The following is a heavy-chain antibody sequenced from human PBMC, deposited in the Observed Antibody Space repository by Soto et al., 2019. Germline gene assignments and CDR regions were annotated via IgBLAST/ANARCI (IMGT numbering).Heavy chain of an antibody. V-gene: IGHV3-74*01. Sequence: GGSLRLSCAASGFTFSSYWMHWVRQAPGKGLVWVSRINSDGSSTSYADSVKGRFTISRDNAKNTLYLQMNSLRAEDTAVYYCARGSHPTTSLNYGSGSYYRPLYYYYYYMDVWGKGTTVTVSS. CDR2: INSDGSST. D-gene: IGHD3-10*01. J-gene: IGHJ6*03. CDR1: GFTFSSYW. CDR3: ARGSHPTTSLNYGSGSYYRPLYYYYYYMDV.